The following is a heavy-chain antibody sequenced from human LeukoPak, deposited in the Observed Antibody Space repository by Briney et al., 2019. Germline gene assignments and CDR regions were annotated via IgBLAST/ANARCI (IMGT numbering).Heavy chain of an antibody. CDR3: ARPSVRGVTVDDH. CDR2: TRNKANSYTT. Sequence: GGSLRLSCAASGFTFDDYGMSWVRQAPGKGLEWVGRTRNKANSYTTDYAASVKGRFTISRDDSKNSVYLQMNSLRTEDTAVYFCARPSVRGVTVDDHWGQGTLVTVSS. J-gene: IGHJ4*02. CDR1: GFTFDDYG. D-gene: IGHD3-10*01. V-gene: IGHV3-72*01.